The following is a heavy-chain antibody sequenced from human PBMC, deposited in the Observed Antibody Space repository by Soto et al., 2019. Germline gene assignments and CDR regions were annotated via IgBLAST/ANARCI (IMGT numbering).Heavy chain of an antibody. Sequence: PSETLSLTCTVSGGSISSYRWSWIRQPAGKGLEWIGRLNTYGNTHYNPSLKSRVTVSVDTSRNRFFLTLRSVTAADSAVYYCARIHWSQSSLDYWGRGIQVTVSS. CDR3: ARIHWSQSSLDY. J-gene: IGHJ4*02. CDR1: GGSISSYR. V-gene: IGHV4-4*07. CDR2: LNTYGNT. D-gene: IGHD6-19*01.